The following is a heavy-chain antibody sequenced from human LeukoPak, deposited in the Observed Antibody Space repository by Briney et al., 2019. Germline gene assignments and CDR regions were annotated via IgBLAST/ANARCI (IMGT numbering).Heavy chain of an antibody. CDR2: IDYSGST. Sequence: SETLSLTCTVSGGSVSSSSYYWGWIRQAPGKGLEWIGNIDYSGSTYNNLSLKSRVTISVDTSKNQVSLKLSSVTAADTAVYYCVRRGTTGTDFDYWGQGTLVTVSS. D-gene: IGHD1-1*01. CDR1: GGSVSSSSYY. J-gene: IGHJ4*02. V-gene: IGHV4-39*01. CDR3: VRRGTTGTDFDY.